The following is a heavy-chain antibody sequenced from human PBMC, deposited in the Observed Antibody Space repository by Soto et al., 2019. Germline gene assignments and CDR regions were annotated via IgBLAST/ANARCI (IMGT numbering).Heavy chain of an antibody. CDR1: GGTFSSYA. J-gene: IGHJ6*02. CDR2: IIPIFGTA. Sequence: QVQLVQSGAEVKKPGSSVKVSCKASGGTFSSYAISWVRQAPGQGLEWMGGIIPIFGTANYAQKFQGRVKITAEKSTGTAYMELGSLRSEETAVYFCSCTPCRSTSWEPQFYYYGMDVWGQGTTVTVSS. V-gene: IGHV1-69*06. CDR3: SCTPCRSTSWEPQFYYYGMDV. D-gene: IGHD2-2*01.